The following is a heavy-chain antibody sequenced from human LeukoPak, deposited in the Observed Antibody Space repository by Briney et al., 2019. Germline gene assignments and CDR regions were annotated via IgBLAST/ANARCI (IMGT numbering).Heavy chain of an antibody. D-gene: IGHD5-12*01. Sequence: GGSLRLSCAASGFTFSSYAMSWVRQAPGKGLEWVSAISGSGGSTYYADSVKGRFTISRDNSKNTLYLQMNSLRAEDTAVYYCAKDITNRGYSGYDCTALDYWGQGTLVTVSS. CDR3: AKDITNRGYSGYDCTALDY. CDR2: ISGSGGST. V-gene: IGHV3-23*01. J-gene: IGHJ4*02. CDR1: GFTFSSYA.